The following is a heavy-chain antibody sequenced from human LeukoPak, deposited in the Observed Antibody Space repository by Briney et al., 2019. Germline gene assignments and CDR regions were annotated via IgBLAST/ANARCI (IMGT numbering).Heavy chain of an antibody. CDR1: GFTFSSYG. D-gene: IGHD4-17*01. J-gene: IGHJ4*02. Sequence: GGPLRLSCAASGFTFSSYGMHWVRQAPGKGLEGVAVIWYDGSNKYYADSAKGRFTISRDNSKNTLYLQMNSLRAEDTAVYYCARDRGAYGDYLPVDYWGQGTLVTVSS. V-gene: IGHV3-33*01. CDR3: ARDRGAYGDYLPVDY. CDR2: IWYDGSNK.